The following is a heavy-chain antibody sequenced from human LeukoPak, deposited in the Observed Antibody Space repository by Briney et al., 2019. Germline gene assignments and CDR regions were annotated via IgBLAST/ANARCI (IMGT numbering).Heavy chain of an antibody. CDR1: GGSISSYY. CDR2: IFYSGST. J-gene: IGHJ4*02. V-gene: IGHV4-59*01. D-gene: IGHD3-22*01. CDR3: ARGGSGPYPWLDY. Sequence: SETLSLTCTVSGGSISSYYWSWTRQSPGKGLEWIGYIFYSGSTNYSPSLKSRVTISVDTSKNQFSLKLSSVTAADTAVYYCARGGSGPYPWLDYWGQGSLVTVSS.